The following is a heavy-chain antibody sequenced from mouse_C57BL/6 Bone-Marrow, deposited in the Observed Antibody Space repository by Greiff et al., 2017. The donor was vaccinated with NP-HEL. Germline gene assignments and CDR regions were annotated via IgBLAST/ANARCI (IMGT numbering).Heavy chain of an antibody. Sequence: QVQLQQPGAELVRPGSSVKLSCKASGYTFTSYWMDWVKQRPGQGLEWIGNIYPSDSETHYNQKFKDKATLTVDKSSSTAYMQLSSLTSEDSAVYYCARGGYRVPHYFDYWGQGTTLTVSS. CDR1: GYTFTSYW. J-gene: IGHJ2*01. CDR2: IYPSDSET. CDR3: ARGGYRVPHYFDY. D-gene: IGHD2-2*01. V-gene: IGHV1-61*01.